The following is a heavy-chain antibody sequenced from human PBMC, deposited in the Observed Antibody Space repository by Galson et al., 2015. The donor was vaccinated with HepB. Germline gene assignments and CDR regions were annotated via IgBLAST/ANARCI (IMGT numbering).Heavy chain of an antibody. CDR2: IYPGDSDT. CDR1: GYSFTSYW. D-gene: IGHD3-3*01. V-gene: IGHV5-51*01. Sequence: QSGAEVKKPGESLKISCKGSGYSFTSYWIGWVRQMPGKGLEWMGIIYPGDSDTRYSPSFQGQVTISADKSISTAYLQWSSLKASDTAMYYCARTMVVFGVVTSYNWFDPWGQGTLVTVSS. J-gene: IGHJ5*02. CDR3: ARTMVVFGVVTSYNWFDP.